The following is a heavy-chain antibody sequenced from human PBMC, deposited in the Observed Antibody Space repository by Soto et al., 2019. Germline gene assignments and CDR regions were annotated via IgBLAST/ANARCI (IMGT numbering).Heavy chain of an antibody. CDR3: ACHHRDDRRGRWFDP. V-gene: IGHV5-51*01. D-gene: IGHD3-16*01. CDR2: IYPYDSDT. J-gene: IGHJ5*02. CDR1: GYTFTSYW. Sequence: PGESLKISCKGSGYTFTSYWIAWVRQMRGKGLEWMGIIYPYDSDTRYSPSFQGQVTFSADRSINTAYVQWNSLKASDTAMYYCACHHRDDRRGRWFDPWGPGTLVTVSS.